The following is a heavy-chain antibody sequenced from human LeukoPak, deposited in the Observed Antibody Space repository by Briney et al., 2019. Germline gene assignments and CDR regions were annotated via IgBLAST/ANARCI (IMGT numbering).Heavy chain of an antibody. CDR2: ISAYNGNT. CDR1: GYTFTSYG. CDR3: ARVFRPTYDSSGYYYVDY. Sequence: ASVKVSFKASGYTFTSYGISWVRQAPGQGLEWMGWISAYNGNTNYAQKLQGRVTMTTDTSTSTAYMELRSLRSDDTAVYYCARVFRPTYDSSGYYYVDYWGQGTLVTVSS. J-gene: IGHJ4*02. D-gene: IGHD3-22*01. V-gene: IGHV1-18*01.